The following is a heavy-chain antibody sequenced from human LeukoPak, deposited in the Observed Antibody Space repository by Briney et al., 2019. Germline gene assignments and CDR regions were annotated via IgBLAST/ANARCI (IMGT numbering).Heavy chain of an antibody. Sequence: AASVKVSCKASGYTFTSYGISWVRQAPGQGLEWMGWISAYNGNTNYAQKLQGRVTMTTDTSTSAAYMELRSLRSDDTAVYYCARESNVLRFLEWSSNSGGMDVWGQGTTVTVSS. V-gene: IGHV1-18*01. CDR3: ARESNVLRFLEWSSNSGGMDV. CDR1: GYTFTSYG. J-gene: IGHJ6*02. CDR2: ISAYNGNT. D-gene: IGHD3-3*01.